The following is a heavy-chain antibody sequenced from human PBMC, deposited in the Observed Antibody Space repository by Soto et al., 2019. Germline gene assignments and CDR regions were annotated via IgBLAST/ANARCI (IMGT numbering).Heavy chain of an antibody. Sequence: QVQLVQSGAEVKKPGSSVKVSCKASVGTFSSCAISWVRQAPGQGLEWMGGIIPIFGTADYAQKFQGRVTITADESTSTAYMELSSLRSEDTAVYYCARRGYSGYDYYYYGMDVWGQGTTVTVSS. CDR2: IIPIFGTA. V-gene: IGHV1-69*01. CDR3: ARRGYSGYDYYYYGMDV. CDR1: VGTFSSCA. J-gene: IGHJ6*02. D-gene: IGHD5-12*01.